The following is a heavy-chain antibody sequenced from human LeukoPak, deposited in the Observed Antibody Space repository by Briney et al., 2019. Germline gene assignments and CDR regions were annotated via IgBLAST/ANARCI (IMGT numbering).Heavy chain of an antibody. CDR2: INHSGST. D-gene: IGHD3-10*01. V-gene: IGHV4-39*07. CDR1: GGSISSSSYY. Sequence: SETLSLTCTVSGGSISSSSYYWGWIRQPPGKGLEWIGEINHSGSTNYNPSLKSRVTISVDTSKNQFSLKLSSVTAADTAVYYCARDARGSGALWGQGTLVTVSS. CDR3: ARDARGSGAL. J-gene: IGHJ4*02.